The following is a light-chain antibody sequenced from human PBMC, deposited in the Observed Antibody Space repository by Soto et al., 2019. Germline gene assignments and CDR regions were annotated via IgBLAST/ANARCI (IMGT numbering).Light chain of an antibody. CDR3: QQYGSSLTWT. V-gene: IGKV3-20*01. CDR2: RTS. Sequence: EIVMTQSPATLSVSTGERATLSCRASQSLSSIYLAWYQQKPGQAPRLLIYRTSSRATGIPDRFSGSGSGTDFTLTISRLEPEDFAVYYCQQYGSSLTWTFGQGTKVDI. CDR1: QSLSSIY. J-gene: IGKJ1*01.